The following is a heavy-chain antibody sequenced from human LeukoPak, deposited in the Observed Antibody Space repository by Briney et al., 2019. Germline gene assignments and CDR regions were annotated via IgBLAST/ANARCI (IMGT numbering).Heavy chain of an antibody. V-gene: IGHV4-59*01. Sequence: PSVTMSLTCIVAGGPISGYFWSWIRQPPGRGLEWIGYIYFSGNADYNPSLKSRATISVDTSKNQFSLKLSSVTAADTAVYYCARAECRSTCCYAWRDGFHIWGQGTMVTVFS. CDR2: IYFSGNA. J-gene: IGHJ3*02. CDR1: GGPISGYF. CDR3: ARAECRSTCCYAWRDGFHI. D-gene: IGHD2-2*01.